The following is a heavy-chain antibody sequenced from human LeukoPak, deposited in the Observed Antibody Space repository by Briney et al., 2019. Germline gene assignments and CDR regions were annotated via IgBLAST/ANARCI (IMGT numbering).Heavy chain of an antibody. V-gene: IGHV4-39*07. D-gene: IGHD3-10*01. Sequence: SETLSLTCTVSGGSISSSNYYWGWIRQPPGKGLEWIGSIYNSGGTHYNPSLMSRVTISIDMSKNQFSLKLSSVTAADTAVYYCARQPYYSRIAFDIWGQGTMVTVSS. CDR2: IYNSGGT. CDR3: ARQPYYSRIAFDI. J-gene: IGHJ3*02. CDR1: GGSISSSNYY.